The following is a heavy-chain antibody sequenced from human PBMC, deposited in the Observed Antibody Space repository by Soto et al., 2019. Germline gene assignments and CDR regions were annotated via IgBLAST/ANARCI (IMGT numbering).Heavy chain of an antibody. Sequence: PSETLSLTCTVSGGSISSYYWSWIRQPAGKGLEWIGRIYTSGSTNYNPSLKSRVTMSVDTSKNQFSLKLSSVTAADTAVYYCARDIRLLQDYYYGMDVWGQGTTVTVSS. J-gene: IGHJ6*02. V-gene: IGHV4-4*07. CDR1: GGSISSYY. D-gene: IGHD2-15*01. CDR3: ARDIRLLQDYYYGMDV. CDR2: IYTSGST.